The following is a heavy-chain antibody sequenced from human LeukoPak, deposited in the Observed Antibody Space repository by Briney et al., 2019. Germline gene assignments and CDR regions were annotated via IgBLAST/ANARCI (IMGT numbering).Heavy chain of an antibody. D-gene: IGHD3-10*01. CDR1: GFTFSSYS. Sequence: GGSLRLSCAASGFTFSSYSMNWVRQAPGKGLEWVSSISSSSSYIYYADSVKGRFTISRDNAKNSLYLQMNSLRAEDTAVYYCASDGIKGDYYYMDVWGKGTTVTVSS. CDR3: ASDGIKGDYYYMDV. J-gene: IGHJ6*03. CDR2: ISSSSSYI. V-gene: IGHV3-21*04.